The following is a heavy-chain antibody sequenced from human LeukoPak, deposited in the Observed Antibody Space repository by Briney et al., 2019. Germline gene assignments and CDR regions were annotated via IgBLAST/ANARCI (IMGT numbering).Heavy chain of an antibody. Sequence: GGSLRLSCAASGFTFSSYGMHWVRQAPGKGLEWVAFIRYDGSNKYYADSVKGRFTISRDNSKSTLYLQMNSLRAEDTAVYYCAKDGNIVVVPAVFDYWGQGTLVTVSS. J-gene: IGHJ4*02. CDR2: IRYDGSNK. CDR3: AKDGNIVVVPAVFDY. V-gene: IGHV3-30*02. CDR1: GFTFSSYG. D-gene: IGHD2-2*01.